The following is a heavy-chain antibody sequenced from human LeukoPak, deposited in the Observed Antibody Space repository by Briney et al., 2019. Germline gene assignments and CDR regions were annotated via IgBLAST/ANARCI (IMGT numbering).Heavy chain of an antibody. CDR1: GFTFDDYG. D-gene: IGHD3-10*01. CDR3: ARVARGVIIPKYYYYYMDV. Sequence: GGSLRLSCAASGFTFDDYGMSWVRQAPRKGLEWVSGINWNGGSTGYADSVKGRFTISRDNAKNSLYLQMNSLRAEDTALYYCARVARGVIIPKYYYYYMDVWGKGTTVTVSS. J-gene: IGHJ6*03. CDR2: INWNGGST. V-gene: IGHV3-20*04.